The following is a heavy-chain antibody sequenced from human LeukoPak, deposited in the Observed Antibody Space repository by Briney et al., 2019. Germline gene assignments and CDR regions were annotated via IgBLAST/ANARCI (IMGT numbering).Heavy chain of an antibody. CDR3: AKGITNY. Sequence: GGSLRLSCAASGFTFSSYIMDWVRQAPGKGLEWVSYISSSSNTIYYADSVKGRFTISRDNAKNSLYLQMNSLRAEDTAVYYCAKGITNYWGQGTLATVSS. V-gene: IGHV3-48*04. J-gene: IGHJ4*02. CDR1: GFTFSSYI. D-gene: IGHD3-10*01. CDR2: ISSSSNTI.